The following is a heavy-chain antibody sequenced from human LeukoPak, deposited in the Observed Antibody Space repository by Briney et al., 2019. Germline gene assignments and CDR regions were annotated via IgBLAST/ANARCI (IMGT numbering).Heavy chain of an antibody. J-gene: IGHJ5*02. D-gene: IGHD3-10*01. Sequence: ASVKVSCKASGYTFTGYYMHWVRQAPGQGLEWMGWINPNSGGTNYAQKFQGWVTMTRDTSISTAYMELSRLRSDDTAVYYCARVSVLLWFGELLYWFDPWGQGTLVTVSS. CDR3: ARVSVLLWFGELLYWFDP. CDR1: GYTFTGYY. V-gene: IGHV1-2*04. CDR2: INPNSGGT.